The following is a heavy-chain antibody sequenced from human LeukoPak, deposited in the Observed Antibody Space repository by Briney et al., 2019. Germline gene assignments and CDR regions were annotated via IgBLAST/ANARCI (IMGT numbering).Heavy chain of an antibody. J-gene: IGHJ4*02. CDR3: ARGAGYYGSGSWNYY. CDR1: GFNFSYYW. D-gene: IGHD3-10*01. Sequence: GGSLRLSCAASGFNFSYYWMTWVRQAPGKGLEWVATIKDAGSEKYYVDSVKGRFTISRDNAKNSLSLQMNSLRAEDTAVYYCARGAGYYGSGSWNYYWGQGTLVTVSS. CDR2: IKDAGSEK. V-gene: IGHV3-7*01.